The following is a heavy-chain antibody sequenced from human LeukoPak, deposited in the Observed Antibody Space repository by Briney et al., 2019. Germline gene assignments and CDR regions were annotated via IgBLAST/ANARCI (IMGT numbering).Heavy chain of an antibody. D-gene: IGHD3-9*01. V-gene: IGHV4-30-2*01. CDR1: GGSLSSGGYS. J-gene: IGHJ4*02. CDR2: IYHSGST. CDR3: ARTYYDILTGYWAYYFDY. Sequence: SQTLSLTCAVSGGSLSSGGYSWSWLRQPPGKGMEWIGYIYHSGSTYYNPSLKSRVTISVDRSKNQFSLKLSSVTAADTAVYYCARTYYDILTGYWAYYFDYWGQGTLVTVSS.